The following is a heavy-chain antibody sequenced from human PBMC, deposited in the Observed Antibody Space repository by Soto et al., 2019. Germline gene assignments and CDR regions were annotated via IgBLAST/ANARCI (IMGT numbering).Heavy chain of an antibody. CDR1: GFTFSSYG. V-gene: IGHV3-33*01. Sequence: GGSLRLSCAASGFTFSSYGMHWVRQAPGKGLEWVAAIWYDGSNKYYADSVKGRFTISRDNSKNTLYLQMNSLRAEDTAVYYCARDYYDSSGYYSWYYGMDVWGQGTTVTVSS. CDR3: ARDYYDSSGYYSWYYGMDV. CDR2: IWYDGSNK. D-gene: IGHD3-22*01. J-gene: IGHJ6*02.